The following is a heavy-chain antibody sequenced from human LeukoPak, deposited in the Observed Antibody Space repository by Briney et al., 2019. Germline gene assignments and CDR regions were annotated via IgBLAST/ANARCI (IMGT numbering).Heavy chain of an antibody. CDR2: IYYSRST. V-gene: IGHV4-59*01. D-gene: IGHD3-16*01. CDR3: ARITKLQYFDY. J-gene: IGHJ4*02. CDR1: GGSISSYY. Sequence: SETLSLTCTVSGGSISSYYWSWIRQPPGKGLEWIGYIYYSRSTNYNPSLKSRVTISVDTSKNQFSLKLSSVTAADTAVYHCARITKLQYFDYWGQGTLVTVSS.